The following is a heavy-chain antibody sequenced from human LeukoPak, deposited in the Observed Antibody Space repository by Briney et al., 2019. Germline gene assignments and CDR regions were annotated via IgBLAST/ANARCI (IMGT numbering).Heavy chain of an antibody. CDR1: GYTFTGYY. V-gene: IGHV1-2*02. Sequence: ASVKVSCKASGYTFTGYYMHWVRQAPGQGLEWMGWINPNSGGTNYAQKFQGRVTMTRDTSISTAYMELTRPRSDDTAVYYCARDGRTGTAWDYWGQGTLVTVSS. J-gene: IGHJ4*02. CDR3: ARDGRTGTAWDY. CDR2: INPNSGGT. D-gene: IGHD2-8*02.